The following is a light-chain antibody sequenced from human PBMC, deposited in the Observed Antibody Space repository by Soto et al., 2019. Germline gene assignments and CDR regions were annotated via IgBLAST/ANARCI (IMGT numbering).Light chain of an antibody. V-gene: IGLV2-23*01. CDR3: CSFACLNALR. J-gene: IGLJ2*01. Sequence: QSALTKPASVSGSTGPSITISCTGTSSDVGSYNLVSWYQQHPGKAPKLMIYEGSKRPSGVSNRFSGSKSGNTASLIISGLQAEDEADYYCCSFACLNALRVGVGTKLTFL. CDR2: EGS. CDR1: SSDVGSYNL.